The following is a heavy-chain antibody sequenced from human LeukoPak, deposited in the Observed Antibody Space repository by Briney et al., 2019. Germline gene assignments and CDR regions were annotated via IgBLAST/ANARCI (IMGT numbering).Heavy chain of an antibody. CDR2: IYHSGSA. D-gene: IGHD6-6*01. CDR1: GGSISSSSYH. V-gene: IGHV4-39*07. CDR3: TRERDNSSDY. J-gene: IGHJ4*02. Sequence: PSETLSLTCTVSGGSISSSSYHWGWIRQTPGKGLEWIGSIYHSGSAYYNPSLKSRVTISVDTSKNQFSLNLRSVTAADTAVYYCTRERDNSSDYWGQGTLVTVSS.